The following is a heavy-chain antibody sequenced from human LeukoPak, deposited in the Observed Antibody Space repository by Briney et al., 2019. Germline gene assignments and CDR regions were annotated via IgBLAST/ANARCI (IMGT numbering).Heavy chain of an antibody. V-gene: IGHV1-2*02. Sequence: GASVKVSCKASGYSFRGFYLHWVRQAPGQGLEWMGWINPNSGGTNYAQKFQGRVTMTRDTSISTAYMELSSLRSDDTAVYYCTSQQLVPLWGQGTLVTVSS. D-gene: IGHD6-13*01. CDR3: TSQQLVPL. CDR1: GYSFRGFY. J-gene: IGHJ4*02. CDR2: INPNSGGT.